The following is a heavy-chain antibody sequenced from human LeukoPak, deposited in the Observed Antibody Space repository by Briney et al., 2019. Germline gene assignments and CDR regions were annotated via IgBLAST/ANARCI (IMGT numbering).Heavy chain of an antibody. CDR1: GFTFDDYA. CDR2: ISWNSGSI. J-gene: IGHJ6*02. D-gene: IGHD2-2*01. CDR3: AKSPYQHQHYYYYYGMDV. Sequence: PGRSLRLSCAASGFTFDDYAMHWVRHAPGKGLEWVSGISWNSGSIGYADSVKGRFTISRDNAKNSLYLQMNSLRAEDTALYYCAKSPYQHQHYYYYYGMDVWGQGTTVTVSS. V-gene: IGHV3-9*01.